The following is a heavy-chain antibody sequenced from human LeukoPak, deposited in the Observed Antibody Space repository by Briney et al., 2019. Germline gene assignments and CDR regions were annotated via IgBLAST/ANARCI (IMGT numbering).Heavy chain of an antibody. J-gene: IGHJ3*01. D-gene: IGHD5-12*01. Sequence: GGSLRLSCAASGLTFSTCDMHWVRQATGERLEWVSGIGKGGDTYYVGSVKGRFTISRENAKNSLYLQMNSLRSGDTAVYYCARGGYSGFDVWGQGTVVTVSS. CDR3: ARGGYSGFDV. V-gene: IGHV3-13*04. CDR2: IGKGGDT. CDR1: GLTFSTCD.